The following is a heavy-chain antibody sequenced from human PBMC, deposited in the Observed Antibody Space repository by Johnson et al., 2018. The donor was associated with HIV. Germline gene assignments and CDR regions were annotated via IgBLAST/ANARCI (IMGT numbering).Heavy chain of an antibody. V-gene: IGHV3-48*04. D-gene: IGHD2-21*01. Sequence: VQLVESGGGVVQPGRSLRLSCIVSGFTFSSYGIHWVRQAPGKGLEWVSYISSSGSTIYYADSVKGRFTISRDNAKNSLYLQMNSLRPEDTAVYFCARGGGCGGDCYSGYDAFDIWGQGTMVTVSS. CDR1: GFTFSSYG. J-gene: IGHJ3*02. CDR2: ISSSGSTI. CDR3: ARGGGCGGDCYSGYDAFDI.